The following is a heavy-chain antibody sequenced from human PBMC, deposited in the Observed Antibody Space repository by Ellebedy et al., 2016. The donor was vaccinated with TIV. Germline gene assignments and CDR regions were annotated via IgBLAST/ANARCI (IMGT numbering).Heavy chain of an antibody. J-gene: IGHJ4*02. CDR1: GFTFSDHY. CDR2: TRDNANGYTT. V-gene: IGHV3-72*01. D-gene: IGHD1-14*01. Sequence: GGSLRLSCAASGFTFSDHYMDWVRQAPGKGLEWVGRTRDNANGYTTQYAASVKGRFTISRDDSSNSLFLQMSSLTTDDTAIYYCARRMRITSGPVDYWGQGTLVTVSS. CDR3: ARRMRITSGPVDY.